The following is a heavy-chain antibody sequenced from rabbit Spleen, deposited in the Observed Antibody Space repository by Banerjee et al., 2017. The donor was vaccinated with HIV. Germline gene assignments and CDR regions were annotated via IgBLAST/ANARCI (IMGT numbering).Heavy chain of an antibody. Sequence: QEQLEESGGDLVKPEGSLTLTCTASGFSFSSNAMCWVRQAPGKGLERIACIYVGSSGSTYYASWAKGRFTISKTSSTTVTLQMTSLTAADTATYFCARDSGSSFSSYGMDLWGPGTLVTVS. D-gene: IGHD8-1*01. CDR2: IYVGSSGST. V-gene: IGHV1S45*01. CDR1: GFSFSSNA. J-gene: IGHJ6*01. CDR3: ARDSGSSFSSYGMDL.